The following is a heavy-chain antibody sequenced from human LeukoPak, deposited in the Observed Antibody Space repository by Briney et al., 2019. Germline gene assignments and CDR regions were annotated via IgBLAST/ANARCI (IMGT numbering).Heavy chain of an antibody. Sequence: PGRSLRLSCAASGFTFSSYGMHWVRQAPGKGLEGVAVIWYDGSNKYYADSVKGRFTISRDNSKNTLYLKMNSLRAEDTAVYYCAKATRYDSSGYKDYWGQGTLVTVSS. V-gene: IGHV3-33*06. J-gene: IGHJ4*02. CDR1: GFTFSSYG. CDR2: IWYDGSNK. D-gene: IGHD3-22*01. CDR3: AKATRYDSSGYKDY.